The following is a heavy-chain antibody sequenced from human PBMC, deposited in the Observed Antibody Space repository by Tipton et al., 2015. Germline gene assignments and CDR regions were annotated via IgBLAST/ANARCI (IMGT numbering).Heavy chain of an antibody. CDR3: VRPANHGFDV. V-gene: IGHV4-59*08. Sequence: GSLRLSCTVSGGSISNYYWGWIRQSPGKGLECIGYIHNSGNTDYNPSLKSRVTMSVDMSKNHFSLELTPVTAADTSVYYCVRPANHGFDVWGQGTMVTVSS. CDR1: GGSISNYY. CDR2: IHNSGNT. J-gene: IGHJ3*01.